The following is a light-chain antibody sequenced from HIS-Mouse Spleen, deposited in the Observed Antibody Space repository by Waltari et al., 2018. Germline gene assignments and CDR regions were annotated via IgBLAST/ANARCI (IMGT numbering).Light chain of an antibody. CDR1: SSDVGGYNY. CDR2: DVS. Sequence: QSALTQPASVSGSPGQSITISCTGTSSDVGGYNYVSWYQQPPGKAPKLMIYDVSNRPSGVSNRFSGSKSGNTASLTISGLQAEDEADYYCSSYTSRSTLVFGGGTKLTVL. V-gene: IGLV2-14*03. J-gene: IGLJ3*02. CDR3: SSYTSRSTLV.